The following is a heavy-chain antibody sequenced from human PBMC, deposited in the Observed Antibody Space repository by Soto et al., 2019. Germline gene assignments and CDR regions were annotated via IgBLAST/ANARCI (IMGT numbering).Heavy chain of an antibody. CDR1: GFSLSTSGVG. Sequence: QITLKESGLTLVKPTQTLTLTCTFSGFSLSTSGVGVGWIRQPPGKALEWLALIYWDHDKRYSPSLKSRLTITKDPSKNQVVLTMTNMDPVDTATYYCARRYCSSTSCYNWFDPWGQGTLVTVSS. CDR3: ARRYCSSTSCYNWFDP. J-gene: IGHJ5*02. V-gene: IGHV2-5*02. D-gene: IGHD2-2*01. CDR2: IYWDHDK.